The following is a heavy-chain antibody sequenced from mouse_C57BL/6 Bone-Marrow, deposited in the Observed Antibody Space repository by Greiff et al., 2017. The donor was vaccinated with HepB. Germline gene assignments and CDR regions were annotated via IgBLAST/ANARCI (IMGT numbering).Heavy chain of an antibody. CDR2: ISYDGSN. CDR1: GYSITSGYY. CDR3: ARSYDGYLYAMDY. J-gene: IGHJ4*01. V-gene: IGHV3-6*01. D-gene: IGHD2-3*01. Sequence: EVKLMESGPGLVKPSQSLSLTCSVTGYSITSGYYWNWIRQFPGNKLEWMGYISYDGSNNYNPSLKNRISITRDTSKNQFFLKLNSVTTEDTATYYCARSYDGYLYAMDYWGQGTSVTVSS.